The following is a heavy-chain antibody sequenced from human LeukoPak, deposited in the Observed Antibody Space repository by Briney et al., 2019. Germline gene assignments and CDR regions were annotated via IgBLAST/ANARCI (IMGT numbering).Heavy chain of an antibody. Sequence: ASVKVSCKASGYTFTGYYMHWVRQAPGQGLEWMGWINPNSGGTNYAQKFQGRVTMTRDTSISTAYMELSRLRSDDTAVYYCARAKRITMVQGVMSWFDPWGQGTLVTVSS. CDR1: GYTFTGYY. J-gene: IGHJ5*02. D-gene: IGHD3-10*01. V-gene: IGHV1-2*02. CDR3: ARAKRITMVQGVMSWFDP. CDR2: INPNSGGT.